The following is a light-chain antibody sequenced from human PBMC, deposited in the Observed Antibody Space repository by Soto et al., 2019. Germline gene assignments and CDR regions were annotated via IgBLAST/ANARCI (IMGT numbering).Light chain of an antibody. J-gene: IGLJ2*01. CDR1: SSDVGGYNY. V-gene: IGLV2-14*01. CDR3: SSYTGSNTLV. Sequence: QSALTQPASVSGSPGQSITISCTGTSSDVGGYNYVSWYQEHPGKAPKLIIYEVTSRPSGVSDRFSGSKSGNTASLTISGLQAEDEADYYCSSYTGSNTLVFGGGTKLTVL. CDR2: EVT.